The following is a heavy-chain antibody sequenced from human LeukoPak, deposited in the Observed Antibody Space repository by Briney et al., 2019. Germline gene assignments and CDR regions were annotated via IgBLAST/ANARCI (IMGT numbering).Heavy chain of an antibody. CDR2: IYYSGST. CDR1: GDSITSRDYY. V-gene: IGHV4-30-4*08. Sequence: SETLSLTCSVSGDSITSRDYYWSWIRQPPGKGLEWIGYIYYSGSTSYNPSLKSRVTISVDTSKNQLSLKLNFVTAADTAVYYCARDRGGYTYSHDYWGQGTLVTVSS. CDR3: ARDRGGYTYSHDY. D-gene: IGHD5-18*01. J-gene: IGHJ4*02.